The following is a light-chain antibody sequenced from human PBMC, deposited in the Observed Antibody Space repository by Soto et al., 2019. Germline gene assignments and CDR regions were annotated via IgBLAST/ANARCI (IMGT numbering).Light chain of an antibody. CDR2: KAS. J-gene: IGKJ4*01. Sequence: DIHMTQAPSTLAASVGDRGTITCRASQSISSWLAWYQQKPGKXPKXXIYKASSLQIGVPSRFSGSGSGADFSLTISSLQPEDVATYYCKQSRSFPLTFGGGTKVDIK. CDR1: QSISSW. CDR3: KQSRSFPLT. V-gene: IGKV1-5*03.